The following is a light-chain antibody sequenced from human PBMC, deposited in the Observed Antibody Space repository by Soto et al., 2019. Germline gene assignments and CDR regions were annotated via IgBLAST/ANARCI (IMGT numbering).Light chain of an antibody. V-gene: IGLV2-14*01. CDR1: SSDVGGFEY. J-gene: IGLJ2*01. CDR3: TSYTRSSTLV. Sequence: QSALSQPASVSGSPGQSITISCTGTSSDVGGFEYVSWYQHQPGKAPKLIIYDVTKRPSGVSDRFSGSKSGNTASLTISGLQPEDEADYYCTSYTRSSTLVFGGGTKVTVL. CDR2: DVT.